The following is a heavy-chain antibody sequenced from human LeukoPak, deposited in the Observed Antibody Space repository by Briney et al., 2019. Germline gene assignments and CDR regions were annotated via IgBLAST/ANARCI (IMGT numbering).Heavy chain of an antibody. J-gene: IGHJ4*02. CDR2: ISSSSSYI. CDR1: GFTFSSYS. CDR3: ARGPGRWYYFDY. V-gene: IGHV3-21*01. D-gene: IGHD2-15*01. Sequence: PGGSLRLSCAASGFTFSSYSMNWVRQAPGKGLEWVSSISSSSSYIYYADSVKGRFTISRDNAKNSLYLQMNSLRAEDTAVYYCARGPGRWYYFDYWGQGTLVTVSS.